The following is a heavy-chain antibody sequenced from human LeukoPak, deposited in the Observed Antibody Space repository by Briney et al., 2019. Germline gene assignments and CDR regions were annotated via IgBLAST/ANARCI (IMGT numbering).Heavy chain of an antibody. Sequence: GGLRLSCAASGFTFSSYWMHWVRQAPGKGLEWVSRVNSDGSSTNYADSVKGRFTISRDNARNTLYLQMNSLRAEDTVLYYCTRADTVVVVPDFWGQGTLVTVSS. CDR3: TRADTVVVVPDF. CDR2: VNSDGSST. J-gene: IGHJ4*02. V-gene: IGHV3-74*01. CDR1: GFTFSSYW. D-gene: IGHD2-15*01.